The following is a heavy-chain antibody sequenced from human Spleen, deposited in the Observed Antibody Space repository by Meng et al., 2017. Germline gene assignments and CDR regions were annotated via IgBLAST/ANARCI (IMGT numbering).Heavy chain of an antibody. CDR1: GYSFTHHG. Sequence: QVQLVQSGVEVKKPGASGKVSCKASGYSFTHHGITWVRQAPGQGLEWLGWISGYNGDTHYAQKLQGRVTMTTDTSTSTVYMELRSLRSDDTAVYYCARVTPGRSYCDYWGLGTLVTVSS. J-gene: IGHJ4*02. V-gene: IGHV1-18*01. D-gene: IGHD3-10*01. CDR2: ISGYNGDT. CDR3: ARVTPGRSYCDY.